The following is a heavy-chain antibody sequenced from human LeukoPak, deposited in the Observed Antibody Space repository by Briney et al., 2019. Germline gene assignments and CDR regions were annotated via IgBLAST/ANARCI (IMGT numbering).Heavy chain of an antibody. CDR2: INPSGGST. V-gene: IGHV1-46*01. CDR3: ARATLSDYYFNY. CDR1: GYTFTIYY. Sequence: ASVKVSCMASGYTFTIYYMHWVRQAPEQGLGGMGIINPSGGSTSYAQKFQGRVTMTRDTSTNTVYMELSSLRSEDTAVYFCARATLSDYYFNYWGQGTLVTVSS. J-gene: IGHJ4*02.